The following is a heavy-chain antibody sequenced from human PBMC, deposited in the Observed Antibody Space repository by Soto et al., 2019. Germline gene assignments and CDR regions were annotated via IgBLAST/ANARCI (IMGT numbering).Heavy chain of an antibody. CDR1: GFTFSSYG. J-gene: IGHJ6*02. CDR2: IWYDGSNK. Sequence: QVQLVESGGGVVQPGRSLRLSYAASGFTFSSYGMHWVRQAPGKGLEWVAVIWYDGSNKYYADSVKGRFTISRDNSNNTLYLQMNSLRAEDTAVYYCASLPHDYYYGMDVWGQGTTVTVSS. CDR3: ASLPHDYYYGMDV. V-gene: IGHV3-33*01.